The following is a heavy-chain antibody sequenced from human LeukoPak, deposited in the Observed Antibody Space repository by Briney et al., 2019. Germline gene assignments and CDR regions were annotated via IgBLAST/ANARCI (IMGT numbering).Heavy chain of an antibody. CDR3: AKPAWEFDY. CDR1: GFTFSNYG. D-gene: IGHD1-26*01. J-gene: IGHJ4*02. CDR2: ISYDGRNK. V-gene: IGHV3-30*18. Sequence: GGSLRLSCAASGFTFSNYGMHWVRQAPGRGLEWVAVISYDGRNKYCADSVKGRFTISRDNSKNTLYLQMNSLRAEDTAVYYCAKPAWEFDYWGQGTLVSVSS.